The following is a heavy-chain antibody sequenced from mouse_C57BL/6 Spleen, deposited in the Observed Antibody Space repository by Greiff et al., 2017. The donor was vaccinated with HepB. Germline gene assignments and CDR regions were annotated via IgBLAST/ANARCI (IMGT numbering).Heavy chain of an antibody. Sequence: LVESGAELVRPGASVTLSCKASGYTFTDYEMHWVKQTPVHGLEWIGAIDPETGGTAYNQKFKGKAILTADKSSSTAYMELRSLTSEDSAVYYCTREAGQHFDYWGQGTTLTVSS. V-gene: IGHV1-15*01. CDR2: IDPETGGT. D-gene: IGHD3-3*01. J-gene: IGHJ2*01. CDR1: GYTFTDYE. CDR3: TREAGQHFDY.